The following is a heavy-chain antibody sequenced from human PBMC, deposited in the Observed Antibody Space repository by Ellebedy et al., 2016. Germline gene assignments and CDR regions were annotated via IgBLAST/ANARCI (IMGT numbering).Heavy chain of an antibody. Sequence: GESLKISCKVSGYNFVDYWIAWVRQMPGIGLEWMAIINPRDSDTRYNPSFQGQVTISADKSISTAYLQWSSLKASDTANYYCAREFWGMLDIWGQGTMISVSS. CDR1: GYNFVDYW. CDR3: AREFWGMLDI. J-gene: IGHJ3*02. V-gene: IGHV5-51*01. D-gene: IGHD3-16*01. CDR2: INPRDSDT.